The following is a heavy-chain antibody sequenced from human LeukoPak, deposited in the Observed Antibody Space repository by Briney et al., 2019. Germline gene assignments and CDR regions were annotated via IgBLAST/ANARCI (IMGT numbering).Heavy chain of an antibody. CDR1: GLIFSNYW. V-gene: IGHV3-7*03. CDR3: ARDSNPRVLWFGELFPRTSYYYYMDV. CDR2: TNQVGSKE. J-gene: IGHJ6*03. Sequence: GGSLRLSCTASGLIFSNYWMTWVRQAPGKGREWVARTNQVGSKEYYIDSVKARFSISRDNARNSLSVQMNSLRAEDTAVYYCARDSNPRVLWFGELFPRTSYYYYMDVWGKGTTVTVSS. D-gene: IGHD3-10*01.